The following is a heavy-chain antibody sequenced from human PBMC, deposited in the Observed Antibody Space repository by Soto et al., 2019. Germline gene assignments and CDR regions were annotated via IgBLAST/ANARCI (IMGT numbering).Heavy chain of an antibody. J-gene: IGHJ6*02. CDR3: ASSSGGYYYYYHGMDV. CDR2: IKQDGSEK. V-gene: IGHV3-7*03. Sequence: GGSLRLSCAASGFTFSSYWMSWVRQAPGKGLEWVANIKQDGSEKYYVDSVKGRFTISRDNAKNSLYLQMNSLRAEDTAVYYCASSSGGYYYYYHGMDVWGQGTTVTVSS. CDR1: GFTFSSYW. D-gene: IGHD6-6*01.